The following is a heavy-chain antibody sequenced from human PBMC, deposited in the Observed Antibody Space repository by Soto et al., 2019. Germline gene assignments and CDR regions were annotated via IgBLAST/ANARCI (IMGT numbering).Heavy chain of an antibody. CDR3: GKGALGRGYVLGC. CDR1: GFTFSNYA. CDR2: ISGSGGST. D-gene: IGHD5-12*01. Sequence: EVQLLDSGGGLVQPGGSLRLSCAASGFTFSNYAMNWVRQAPGKGLDWVSAISGSGGSTYYADSVKGRFTISRDNSKNPLYLQMSRLRAEDTAVYYCGKGALGRGYVLGCWVQGTLVNV. V-gene: IGHV3-23*01. J-gene: IGHJ1*01.